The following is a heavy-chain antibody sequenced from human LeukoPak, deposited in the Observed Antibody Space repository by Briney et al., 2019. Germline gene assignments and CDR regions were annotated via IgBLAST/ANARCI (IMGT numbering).Heavy chain of an antibody. D-gene: IGHD6-6*01. J-gene: IGHJ4*02. CDR3: ARPTRLSTSPDRYYSDY. CDR1: GGSISSSSYY. V-gene: IGHV4-61*05. Sequence: SETLSLTCTVSGGSISSSSYYWGWIRQPPGKGLEWIGYIYTSGGTNYIPSLKGRVTISIDTSKNQFSLKLSSVTAADSAVYYCARPTRLSTSPDRYYSDYWGQGTLVTVSS. CDR2: IYTSGGT.